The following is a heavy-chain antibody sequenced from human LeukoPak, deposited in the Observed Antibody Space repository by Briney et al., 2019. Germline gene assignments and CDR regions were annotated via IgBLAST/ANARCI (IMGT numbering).Heavy chain of an antibody. CDR1: GYSVSSYSAT. CDR3: ARAAIDTSGYYSFDY. J-gene: IGHJ4*02. V-gene: IGHV6-1*01. Sequence: SQTLSLTCAISGYSVSSYSATWIWIRQSPSRGLEWLGRTYYRSKWYNDYAVSVKSRTTINPDTSKNQFSLQLNSVTPEDTAVYYCARAAIDTSGYYSFDYWGQGTLVTVSS. CDR2: TYYRSKWYN. D-gene: IGHD3-22*01.